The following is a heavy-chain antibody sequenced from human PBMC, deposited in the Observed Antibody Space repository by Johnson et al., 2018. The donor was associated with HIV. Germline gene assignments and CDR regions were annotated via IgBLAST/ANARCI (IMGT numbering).Heavy chain of an antibody. D-gene: IGHD6-13*01. CDR3: AKDQWSSSWESDAFDI. J-gene: IGHJ3*02. CDR2: ISSSGSTI. CDR1: GFTFSDYY. Sequence: QVQLVESGGGLVKPGGSLRLSCAASGFTFSDYYMSWIRQAPGKGLEWVSYISSSGSTIYYADSVKGRFTISRDNAKNSLYLQMNSLRAEDTAVYYCAKDQWSSSWESDAFDIWGQGTMVTVSS. V-gene: IGHV3-11*04.